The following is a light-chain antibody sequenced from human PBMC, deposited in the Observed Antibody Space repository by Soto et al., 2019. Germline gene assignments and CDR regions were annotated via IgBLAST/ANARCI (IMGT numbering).Light chain of an antibody. CDR2: GAS. CDR3: QQRSNWPIT. CDR1: ESVSNNY. V-gene: IGKV3D-20*02. Sequence: EIVLTQSPGTLSLSPWERATLSCRASESVSNNYLAWYQQRPGQAPRLLIYGASNRATGIPDRFSGSGSGTDFTLTTSSLEPEDFALYYCQQRSNWPITFGQGTRLEIK. J-gene: IGKJ5*01.